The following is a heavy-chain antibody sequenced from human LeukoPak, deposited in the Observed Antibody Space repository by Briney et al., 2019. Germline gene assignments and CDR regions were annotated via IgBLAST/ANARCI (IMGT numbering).Heavy chain of an antibody. CDR3: ARRCVSISCYFF. V-gene: IGHV4-39*01. D-gene: IGHD2-2*01. CDR1: GGSISSSSYY. Sequence: SETLSLTCTVSGGSISSSSYYWGWIRQPPGKGLEWIGNIFYSGSTNYNPSLKSRVTISVDTSKNQFPLKLTSVTAADTALYYCARRCVSISCYFFWGQGTLVTVSS. CDR2: IFYSGST. J-gene: IGHJ4*02.